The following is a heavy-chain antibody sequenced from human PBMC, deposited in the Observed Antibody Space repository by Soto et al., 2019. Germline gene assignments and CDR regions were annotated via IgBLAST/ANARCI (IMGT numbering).Heavy chain of an antibody. D-gene: IGHD2-15*01. CDR2: IYDSGST. J-gene: IGHJ4*02. CDR3: ARHGGYCSGGSCPTGY. Sequence: QLQLQESGPGLVKSSETLSLTCTVSGGSISSSSYYWGWIRQPPGKGLEWIGSIYDSGSTYYNPSLTSRVTISLDTSKKQFSLKVTSVTAADTAVYYCARHGGYCSGGSCPTGYWGQGTLVTVSS. V-gene: IGHV4-39*01. CDR1: GGSISSSSYY.